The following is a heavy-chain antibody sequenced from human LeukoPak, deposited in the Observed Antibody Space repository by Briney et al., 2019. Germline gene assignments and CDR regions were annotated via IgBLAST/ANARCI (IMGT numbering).Heavy chain of an antibody. J-gene: IGHJ4*02. CDR1: GGSFSGYY. Sequence: KPSETLSLTCAVYGGSFSGYYWSCIRQPPGKGLEWIGEINHSGSTNYNPSLKSRVSISVDSSKNQFSLKVSSVTAADTAVYYCARGSDTAAGLYWGQGTLVTVSS. D-gene: IGHD6-13*01. V-gene: IGHV4-34*01. CDR3: ARGSDTAAGLY. CDR2: INHSGST.